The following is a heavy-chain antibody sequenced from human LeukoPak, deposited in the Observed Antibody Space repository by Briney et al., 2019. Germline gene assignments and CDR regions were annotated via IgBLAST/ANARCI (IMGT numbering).Heavy chain of an antibody. V-gene: IGHV3-48*04. CDR2: ISSSSSTI. D-gene: IGHD1-26*01. CDR1: GFTFSSYS. Sequence: GGSLRLSCAASGFTFSSYSMNWVRQAPGKGLEWVSYISSSSSTIYYADSVKGRFTISRDIAKNSLYLQMNSLRAEDTAVYYCARDAGSYYLDYWGQGTLVTVSS. J-gene: IGHJ4*02. CDR3: ARDAGSYYLDY.